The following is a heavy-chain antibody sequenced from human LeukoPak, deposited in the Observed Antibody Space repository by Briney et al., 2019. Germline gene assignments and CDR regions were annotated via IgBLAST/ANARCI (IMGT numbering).Heavy chain of an antibody. D-gene: IGHD3-3*01. Sequence: SETLSLTCAVYGGSFSGYYWSWIRQTPGKGLEWIGEINHSGSTNYNPSLKSRVTISVDTSKNQFSLKLSSVTAADTAVYYCARASSGYFDYWGQGTLVTVSS. J-gene: IGHJ4*02. CDR3: ARASSGYFDY. CDR1: GGSFSGYY. V-gene: IGHV4-34*01. CDR2: INHSGST.